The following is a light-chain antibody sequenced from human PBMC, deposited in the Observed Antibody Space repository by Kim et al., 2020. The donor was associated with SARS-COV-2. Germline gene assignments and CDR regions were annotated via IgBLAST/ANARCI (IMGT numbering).Light chain of an antibody. J-gene: IGLJ2*01. CDR2: LNSDGSH. Sequence: SVKLTCPLSSGHSSYAIAWHQQQPGKGPRYLMRLNSDGSHRKGDGIPDRFSGSSSGAERYLTISSLQSEDETDYYCQTWGSGIVVFGGGTQLTVL. CDR3: QTWGSGIVV. V-gene: IGLV4-69*01. CDR1: SGHSSYA.